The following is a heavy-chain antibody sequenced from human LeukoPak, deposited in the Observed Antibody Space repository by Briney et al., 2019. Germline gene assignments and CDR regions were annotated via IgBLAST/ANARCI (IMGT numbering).Heavy chain of an antibody. CDR2: IDPSGGST. Sequence: ASVTVSCKASAYTFNSYLLHWVRQAPGQGLEGMGTIDPSGGSTDYAQRFQGRVTLTRDTSTNTVYMELSSLTSDDTAVYYCARDLGLRGVTNWFDPWGQGTLVTVSS. CDR3: ARDLGLRGVTNWFDP. D-gene: IGHD3-10*01. CDR1: AYTFNSYL. J-gene: IGHJ5*02. V-gene: IGHV1-46*02.